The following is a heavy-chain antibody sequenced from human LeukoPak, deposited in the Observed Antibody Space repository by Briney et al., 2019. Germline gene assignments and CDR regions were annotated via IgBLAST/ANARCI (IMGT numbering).Heavy chain of an antibody. V-gene: IGHV3-21*06. J-gene: IGHJ4*02. CDR1: GFIFSDYS. Sequence: GGSLRLSCAASGFIFSDYSMNWVRQAPGKGLEWVSSISSSKTYIYYADSVKGRFIISRDNAKNSLYLQMNSLRAEDTAVYYCARDLAVGCSSTSCSGGFGYWGQGTLVTVSS. CDR3: ARDLAVGCSSTSCSGGFGY. D-gene: IGHD2-2*01. CDR2: ISSSKTYI.